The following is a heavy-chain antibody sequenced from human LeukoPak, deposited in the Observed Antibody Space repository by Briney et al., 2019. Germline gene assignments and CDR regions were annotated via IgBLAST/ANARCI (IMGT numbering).Heavy chain of an antibody. Sequence: GGSQRLSCAASGFTFSSYAMSWVRQAPGKGLEWVSYISGSDGTTYYADSVKGRFTISRDNAKNSLYLQMNSLRAEDTAVYYCARGDCSGGSCYLSLTTIDYWGQGTLVTVSS. J-gene: IGHJ4*02. CDR3: ARGDCSGGSCYLSLTTIDY. CDR2: ISGSDGTT. CDR1: GFTFSSYA. D-gene: IGHD2-15*01. V-gene: IGHV3-48*01.